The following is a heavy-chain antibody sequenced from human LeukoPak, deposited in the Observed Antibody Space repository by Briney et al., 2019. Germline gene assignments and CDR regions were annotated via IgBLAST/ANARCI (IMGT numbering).Heavy chain of an antibody. Sequence: SETLSLTCTVSGGSISSYYWSWIRQPAGKGLEWIGRIYTSGSTNYNPSLKSRVTMSVDTSKNQFSLKLSSVTAADTAVYYCARGGKMLEKTPLDYWGQGTLVTVSS. D-gene: IGHD3-10*01. CDR3: ARGGKMLEKTPLDY. CDR1: GGSISSYY. V-gene: IGHV4-4*07. J-gene: IGHJ4*02. CDR2: IYTSGST.